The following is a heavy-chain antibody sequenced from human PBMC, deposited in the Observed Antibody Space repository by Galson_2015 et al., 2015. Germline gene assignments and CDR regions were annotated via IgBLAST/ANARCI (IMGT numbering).Heavy chain of an antibody. Sequence: QSGAEVKKPGESLKISCKGSGDSFTSYWVGWVRQMPGKGLEWMGIIYPGDSDTRYSPSFQGQVTISADKSISTAFLQWSSLKASDTAMYYCARARYCASSSCYPDYWGQGTLVTVSS. CDR3: ARARYCASSSCYPDY. J-gene: IGHJ4*02. D-gene: IGHD2-2*01. CDR2: IYPGDSDT. CDR1: GDSFTSYW. V-gene: IGHV5-51*01.